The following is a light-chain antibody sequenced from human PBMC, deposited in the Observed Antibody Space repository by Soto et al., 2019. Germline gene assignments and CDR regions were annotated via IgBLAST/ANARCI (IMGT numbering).Light chain of an antibody. CDR3: QQRSNWPIT. CDR1: QSISTY. Sequence: IVLTHSPATLTLSPGARATLSCRASQSISTYLAWFRQKPGQAPRLLIYDASNRATGIPARISGSGSGTDFTLTITSLEPEDFAVYYCQQRSNWPITFGQGTRLEI. V-gene: IGKV3-11*01. CDR2: DAS. J-gene: IGKJ5*01.